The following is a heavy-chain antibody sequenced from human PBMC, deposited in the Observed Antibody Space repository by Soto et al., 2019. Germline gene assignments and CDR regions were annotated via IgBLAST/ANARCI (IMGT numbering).Heavy chain of an antibody. J-gene: IGHJ6*02. Sequence: SDTLSLTCAVYCGSSSGYYWICILQPPGNGLDWIWEINHSGSTNYNPSLKSRVTISVDTSKNQFSLKLSSVTAADTAVYYCARDDIVVVPAAMIYYYYGMDVWGQGTTVTVSS. D-gene: IGHD2-2*01. CDR3: ARDDIVVVPAAMIYYYYGMDV. CDR1: CGSSSGYY. CDR2: INHSGST. V-gene: IGHV4-34*01.